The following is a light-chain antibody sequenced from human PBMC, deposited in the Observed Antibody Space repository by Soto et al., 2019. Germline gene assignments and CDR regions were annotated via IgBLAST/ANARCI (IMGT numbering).Light chain of an antibody. Sequence: QSALTQPRSVSGSPGQSVTISCTGTSSDVGGYNYVSWYQQHPGKAPKLMIYDVSKRPSGVPDRFSGSKSGNTASLTISGLQAEDEADYYCFSYAGGWTFVFGTGTKVTVL. CDR2: DVS. V-gene: IGLV2-11*01. CDR1: SSDVGGYNY. CDR3: FSYAGGWTFV. J-gene: IGLJ1*01.